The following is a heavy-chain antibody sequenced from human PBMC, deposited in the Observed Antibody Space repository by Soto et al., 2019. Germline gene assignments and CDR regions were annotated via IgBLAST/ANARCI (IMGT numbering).Heavy chain of an antibody. Sequence: QLQLQESGPGLVKTSETLSLTCTVSGGSISSSSYYWGWIRQPPGKGLEWIGSVYYSGSTYYNPSLKGRVTISVDTSKNQFSLKLSSVTAADTAVYYCASQVLRKQWLVQGGDYWGQGTLVTVSS. D-gene: IGHD6-19*01. V-gene: IGHV4-39*01. J-gene: IGHJ4*02. CDR3: ASQVLRKQWLVQGGDY. CDR2: VYYSGST. CDR1: GGSISSSSYY.